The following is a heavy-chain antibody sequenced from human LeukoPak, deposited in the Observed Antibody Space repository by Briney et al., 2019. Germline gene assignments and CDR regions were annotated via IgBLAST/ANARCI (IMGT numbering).Heavy chain of an antibody. Sequence: SETLSLTCAVYGGSFSGYYWSWIRQPPGRGLEWIGEITHSGGTSYNSSLKSRVTISLDTSKNQFSLQLNSVTPEDTAVYYCARDLENGYPEYNWFDPWGQGTLVTVSS. V-gene: IGHV4-34*01. CDR3: ARDLENGYPEYNWFDP. CDR2: ITHSGGT. D-gene: IGHD3-3*01. J-gene: IGHJ5*02. CDR1: GGSFSGYY.